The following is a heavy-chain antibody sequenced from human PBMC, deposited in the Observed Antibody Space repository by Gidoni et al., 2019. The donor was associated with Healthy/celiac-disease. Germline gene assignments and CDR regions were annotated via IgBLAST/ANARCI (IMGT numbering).Heavy chain of an antibody. V-gene: IGHV3-33*01. J-gene: IGHJ5*02. Sequence: QVQLVESVGGVVQPGRSLRLSCAASGFTFSSYGMHWVRQAPGKGLEWVAVIWYDGSNKYYADSVKGRFTISRDNSKNTLYLQMNSLRAEDTAVYYCARDRSYDYGDYVGWFDPWGQGTLVTVSS. CDR2: IWYDGSNK. CDR3: ARDRSYDYGDYVGWFDP. D-gene: IGHD4-17*01. CDR1: GFTFSSYG.